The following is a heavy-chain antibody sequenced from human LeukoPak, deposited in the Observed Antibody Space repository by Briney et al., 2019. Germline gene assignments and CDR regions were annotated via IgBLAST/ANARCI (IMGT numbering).Heavy chain of an antibody. CDR3: ACGPQYTGSFPF. Sequence: GGSLRLSCAASGFIFSTYEMAWVRQAPGTGLEWLSYISNSGSPIRYADSVKGRFTISRDNAENSVYLQMNSLRAEDTAVYYCACGPQYTGSFPFWGQGTLVTVSS. V-gene: IGHV3-48*03. CDR1: GFIFSTYE. CDR2: ISNSGSPI. J-gene: IGHJ4*02. D-gene: IGHD1-26*01.